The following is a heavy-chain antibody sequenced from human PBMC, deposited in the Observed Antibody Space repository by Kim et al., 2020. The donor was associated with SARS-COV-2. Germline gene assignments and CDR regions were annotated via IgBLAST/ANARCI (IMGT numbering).Heavy chain of an antibody. J-gene: IGHJ4*01. CDR2: IWYDGSKA. Sequence: GGSLRLSCAASGFTITTYGVHWVRQAPGLGLEWVAVIWYDGSKAFYGDSVKGRFTISRDISKNTLYLQMDTLRADDTAVYYCARDGGISIDYWGQGALVTVSS. D-gene: IGHD3-3*01. CDR3: ARDGGISIDY. CDR1: GFTITTYG. V-gene: IGHV3-33*01.